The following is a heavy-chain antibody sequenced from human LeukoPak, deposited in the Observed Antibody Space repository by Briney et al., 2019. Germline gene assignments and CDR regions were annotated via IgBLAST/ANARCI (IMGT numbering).Heavy chain of an antibody. CDR2: IIPIFGTA. J-gene: IGHJ5*02. CDR3: VREYRRGYCSGGSCLRGVDP. D-gene: IGHD2-15*01. CDR1: GGTFSSYA. Sequence: SVKVSCKASGGTFSSYAISWVRQAPGQGLEWMGGIIPIFGTANYAQKFQGRVTITADESTSTAYMELSSLRSEDTAVYYCVREYRRGYCSGGSCLRGVDPWGQGTLVTVSS. V-gene: IGHV1-69*13.